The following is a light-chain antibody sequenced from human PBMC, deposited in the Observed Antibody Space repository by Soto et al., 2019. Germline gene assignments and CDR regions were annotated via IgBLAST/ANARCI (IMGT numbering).Light chain of an antibody. Sequence: QSVLTQPPSASGTPGQRVSVSFAGSSSNIGTNYVYWYQHPPGAAPRLLIFRDDHRPAGVPVRFSASKSGTSASLAINGLRSEDEADYYCAAWDDSLNAFYVFGTGTKVTVL. V-gene: IGLV1-47*01. CDR1: SSNIGTNY. J-gene: IGLJ1*01. CDR3: AAWDDSLNAFYV. CDR2: RDD.